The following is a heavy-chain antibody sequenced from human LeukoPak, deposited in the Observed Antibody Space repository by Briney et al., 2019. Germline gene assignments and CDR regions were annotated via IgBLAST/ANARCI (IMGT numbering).Heavy chain of an antibody. Sequence: GGSLRLSCAASGFTFSSYGMHWVRQAPGKGLEWVANINQDGSEKNYVDSVKGRFTISRDNAKNSLYLQMNTLRAEDTAVYYCARESTEVIPGYWGQGTLVTVSS. J-gene: IGHJ4*02. D-gene: IGHD4-23*01. CDR1: GFTFSSYG. CDR3: ARESTEVIPGY. CDR2: INQDGSEK. V-gene: IGHV3-7*01.